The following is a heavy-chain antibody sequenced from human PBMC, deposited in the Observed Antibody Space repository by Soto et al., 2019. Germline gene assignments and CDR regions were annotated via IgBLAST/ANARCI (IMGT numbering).Heavy chain of an antibody. CDR2: ISSSSSTI. CDR1: GFTFTDYS. J-gene: IGHJ4*02. CDR3: ARGPPGMF. D-gene: IGHD3-10*02. Sequence: ESGGGLVQPGGSLRLSCAVSGFTFTDYSMNWVRQAPGKGLEWISYISSSSSTIYYADSVKGRFTISRDNAKNSLYLQMNSLRDEDTAVYYCARGPPGMFWGQGTLVTVSS. V-gene: IGHV3-48*02.